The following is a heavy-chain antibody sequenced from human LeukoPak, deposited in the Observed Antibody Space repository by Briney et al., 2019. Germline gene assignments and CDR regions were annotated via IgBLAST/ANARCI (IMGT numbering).Heavy chain of an antibody. J-gene: IGHJ4*02. CDR3: AVLDPGIAVAGTD. CDR2: IYYSGST. D-gene: IGHD6-19*01. CDR1: GGSISSSSYY. V-gene: IGHV4-39*01. Sequence: SETLSLTCTVSGGSISSSSYYWSWIRQPPGKGLEWIGSIYYSGSTYYNPSLKSRVTISVDTSKYQFSLKLSSVTAADTAVYYCAVLDPGIAVAGTDWGQGTLVTVSS.